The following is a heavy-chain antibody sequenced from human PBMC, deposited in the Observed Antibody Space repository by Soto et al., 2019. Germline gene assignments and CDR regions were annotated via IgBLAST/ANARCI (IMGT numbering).Heavy chain of an antibody. V-gene: IGHV4-59*08. CDR3: ARYAIFGVVIGSWFDP. J-gene: IGHJ5*02. CDR1: GGSISSYY. Sequence: QVQLQESGPGLVKPSETLSLTCTVSGGSISSYYWSWIRQPPGKGLEWIGYIYYSGSTNYNPSLKSRVTISVDPSSYQFSLKLSSVTAADTAVYYCARYAIFGVVIGSWFDPWGQGTLVTVSS. CDR2: IYYSGST. D-gene: IGHD3-3*01.